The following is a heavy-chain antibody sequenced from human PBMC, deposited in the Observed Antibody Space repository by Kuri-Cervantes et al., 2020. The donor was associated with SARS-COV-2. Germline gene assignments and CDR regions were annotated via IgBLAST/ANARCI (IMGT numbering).Heavy chain of an antibody. CDR1: GFTFSSYS. V-gene: IGHV3-73*01. CDR3: TTLIDY. Sequence: GGSLRLSCAASGFTFSSYSMNRVRQAPGKGLEWVGRVRGKANNYATAYAASVKGRFTISRDDSKNMAYLQMNSLKTEDTAVYYCTTLIDYWGQGALVTVSS. CDR2: VRGKANNYAT. J-gene: IGHJ4*02.